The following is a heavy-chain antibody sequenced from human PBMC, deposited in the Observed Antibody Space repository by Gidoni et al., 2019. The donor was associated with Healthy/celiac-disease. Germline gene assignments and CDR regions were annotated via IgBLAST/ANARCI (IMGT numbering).Heavy chain of an antibody. Sequence: EVQLVESGGGLVQPGRSLRLSCAASGFTFVDYAMHWVRQAPGKGLGWVSGISLNSGSIGYADSVKGRFTISRDNAKNSLYLQMNSLRAEDTALYYCAKDIYDSSGYYYTRSDAFDIWGQGTMVTVSS. D-gene: IGHD3-22*01. CDR2: ISLNSGSI. J-gene: IGHJ3*02. CDR1: GFTFVDYA. CDR3: AKDIYDSSGYYYTRSDAFDI. V-gene: IGHV3-9*01.